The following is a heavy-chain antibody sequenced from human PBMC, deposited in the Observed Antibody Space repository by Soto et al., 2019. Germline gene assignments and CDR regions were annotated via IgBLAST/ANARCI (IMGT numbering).Heavy chain of an antibody. CDR3: SKEVGVLRFLEWSPGSYYYYGMDV. D-gene: IGHD3-3*01. CDR2: ISYDGSNK. J-gene: IGHJ6*02. Sequence: GGSLRLSCAASGFTFSSYGMHWVRQAPGKGLEWVAVISYDGSNKYYADSVKGRFTISRDNSKNTLYLQMNSLRAEDTAVYYCSKEVGVLRFLEWSPGSYYYYGMDVWGQGTTVTVSS. CDR1: GFTFSSYG. V-gene: IGHV3-30*18.